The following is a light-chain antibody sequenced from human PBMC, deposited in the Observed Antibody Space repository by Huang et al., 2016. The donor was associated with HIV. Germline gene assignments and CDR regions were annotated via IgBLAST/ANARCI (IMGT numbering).Light chain of an antibody. Sequence: DIQMTQSPSSLSASVGDRVTITCQASQDISNYLNWYQQQPGKAPKLLIYDASNLETGVSSRFSGSGSGTDFTFTISSLQPEDIATYYCQHYDNLRTFGQGTKVEIK. CDR1: QDISNY. V-gene: IGKV1-33*01. CDR2: DAS. J-gene: IGKJ1*01. CDR3: QHYDNLRT.